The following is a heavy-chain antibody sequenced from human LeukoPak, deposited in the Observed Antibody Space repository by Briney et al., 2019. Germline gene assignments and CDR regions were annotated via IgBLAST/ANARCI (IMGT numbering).Heavy chain of an antibody. V-gene: IGHV5-51*01. CDR1: GYSFTSYW. J-gene: IGHJ5*02. CDR2: IYPGDPDT. D-gene: IGHD2-15*01. Sequence: PGESLKISCKGSGYSFTSYWIGWVRQMPGKGLEWVGIIYPGDPDTRYSPSFQGQVTMSADKSISTAYLQWSSLKASDTAMYYCARQVPGCSGGSCYSGWFDPWGQGTLVTVSS. CDR3: ARQVPGCSGGSCYSGWFDP.